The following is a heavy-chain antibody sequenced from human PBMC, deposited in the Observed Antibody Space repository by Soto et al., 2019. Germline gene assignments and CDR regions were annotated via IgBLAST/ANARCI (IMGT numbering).Heavy chain of an antibody. J-gene: IGHJ4*02. V-gene: IGHV4-34*01. CDR2: INHSGST. CDR3: ARKYSGSYYANFDY. CDR1: VGSFSGYY. D-gene: IGHD1-26*01. Sequence: SEPLSLTCAVYVGSFSGYYWSWIRQPPGKGLEWIGEINHSGSTNYNPSLKSRVTISVDTSKNQFSLKLSSVTAADTAVYYCARKYSGSYYANFDYWGQGTLVTVSS.